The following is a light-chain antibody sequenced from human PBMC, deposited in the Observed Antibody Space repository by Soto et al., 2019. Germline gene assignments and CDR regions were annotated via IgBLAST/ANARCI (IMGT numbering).Light chain of an antibody. Sequence: EIVMTQSPATLSVSPGERATLSCRASQSVLSNLAWYQQKPGQAPRLLIHGASTRATGFPARFSGSGSGTDFTLTISSLQSEDFAVYYCQQYNNWPWTFGQGTKVDIK. CDR3: QQYNNWPWT. CDR2: GAS. CDR1: QSVLSN. V-gene: IGKV3-15*01. J-gene: IGKJ1*01.